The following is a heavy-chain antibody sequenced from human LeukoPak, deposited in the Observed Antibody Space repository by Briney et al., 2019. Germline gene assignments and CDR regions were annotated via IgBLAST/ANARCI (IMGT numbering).Heavy chain of an antibody. V-gene: IGHV3-74*01. CDR1: GFSISSYW. Sequence: GGSLRLSCAASGFSISSYWMHWVRHAPGKGLVWVSGINSDGSSTIYADSVKGRVTISRNNAKNTLHLQINSLRAEDTAVYYCARSGFFTYYYDISGYHWFDPWGQGTLVTVSS. J-gene: IGHJ5*02. CDR3: ARSGFFTYYYDISGYHWFDP. D-gene: IGHD3-22*01. CDR2: INSDGSST.